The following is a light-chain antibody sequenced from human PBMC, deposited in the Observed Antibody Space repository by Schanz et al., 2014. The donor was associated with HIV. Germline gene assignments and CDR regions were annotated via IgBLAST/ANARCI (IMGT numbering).Light chain of an antibody. CDR2: GAS. Sequence: VLTQSPGTLSLSPGERATLSCRASQSVSTTYLAWYQHKPGQAPRLLIYGASSRATGIPDRFSGSGSGTDFTLTISSLEPEDFAVYYCQYFGNSGGTFGGGTKVEIK. J-gene: IGKJ4*01. CDR3: QYFGNSGGT. V-gene: IGKV3-20*01. CDR1: QSVSTTY.